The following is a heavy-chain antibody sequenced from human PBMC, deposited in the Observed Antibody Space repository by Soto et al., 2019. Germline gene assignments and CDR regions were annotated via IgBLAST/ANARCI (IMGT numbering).Heavy chain of an antibody. Sequence: QVQLVQSGAEVKKPGSSVKVSCEASGPTFSSYSFNWVRQAPGQGLEWMGGIVPIFASSNYAQKFQDRVTITADASTSTVYMELTSLRSEDTAVYYCARFARFRRHGLSPQWFRSYFDSWGQGTLITVSS. V-gene: IGHV1-69*01. J-gene: IGHJ4*02. D-gene: IGHD3-22*01. CDR1: GPTFSSYS. CDR3: ARFARFRRHGLSPQWFRSYFDS. CDR2: IVPIFASS.